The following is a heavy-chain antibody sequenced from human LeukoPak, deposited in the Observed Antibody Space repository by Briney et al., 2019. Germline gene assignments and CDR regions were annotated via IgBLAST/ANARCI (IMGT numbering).Heavy chain of an antibody. V-gene: IGHV3-23*01. Sequence: PGESLKISCAASGFTFSSYAMSWVRQAPGKGLEYISAISGSGSSSYNADSVKGRVTISRDNSKNTLFLQMNSLTVEDTAVYYCARVPSVYYYYMDVWGKGTTVTVSS. CDR1: GFTFSSYA. D-gene: IGHD5/OR15-5a*01. J-gene: IGHJ6*03. CDR3: ARVPSVYYYYMDV. CDR2: ISGSGSSS.